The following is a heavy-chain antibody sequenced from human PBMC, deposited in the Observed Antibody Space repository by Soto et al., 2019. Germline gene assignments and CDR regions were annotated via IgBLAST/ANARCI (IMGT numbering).Heavy chain of an antibody. CDR1: GGSINSSY. J-gene: IGHJ6*02. CDR3: ARGAAAGVDYGMDF. Sequence: SETLSLACTFSGGSINSSYWSWIRQPPGKGLEYIGYIHYSGSTNYNPSLKGRVTISVDTSKNQFSLKLSSVTAADTAVYYCARGAAAGVDYGMDFWGQGTTVTVSS. V-gene: IGHV4-59*12. CDR2: IHYSGST. D-gene: IGHD6-13*01.